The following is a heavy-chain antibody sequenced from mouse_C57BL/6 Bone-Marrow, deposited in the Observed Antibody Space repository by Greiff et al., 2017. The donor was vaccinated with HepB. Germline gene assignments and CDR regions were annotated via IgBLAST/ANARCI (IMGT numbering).Heavy chain of an antibody. V-gene: IGHV6-3*01. J-gene: IGHJ3*01. Sequence: EVKLMESGGGLVQPGGSMKLSCVASGFTFSNYWMNWVRQSPEKGLEWVAQIRLKSDNYATHYAESVKGRFTISRDDSKSSVYLQMNNLRAEDTGIYYCTSAQATSWFAYWGQGTLVTVSA. D-gene: IGHD3-2*02. CDR3: TSAQATSWFAY. CDR1: GFTFSNYW. CDR2: IRLKSDNYAT.